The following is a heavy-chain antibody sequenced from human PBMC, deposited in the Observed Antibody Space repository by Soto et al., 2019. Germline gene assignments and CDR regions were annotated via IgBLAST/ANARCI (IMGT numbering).Heavy chain of an antibody. CDR1: GFTFSSYA. Sequence: GGSLRLSCAASGFTFSSYAMSWVRQAPGKGLEWVSAISGSGGSTYYADSVKGRFTISRDNSKNTLYLQMNSLRAEDTAVYYSAKDSGYGSGSYYPGEYYYYYYMDVWGKGTTVTVSS. CDR2: ISGSGGST. D-gene: IGHD3-10*01. J-gene: IGHJ6*03. V-gene: IGHV3-23*01. CDR3: AKDSGYGSGSYYPGEYYYYYYMDV.